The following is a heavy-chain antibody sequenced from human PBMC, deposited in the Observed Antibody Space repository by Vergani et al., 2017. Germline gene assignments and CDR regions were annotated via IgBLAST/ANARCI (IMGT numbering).Heavy chain of an antibody. Sequence: EVMLVQSGAEVKKPGESLKISCKYSKSSFISNEIAWVRQMSGKGLQWMGNINPIDSKIAYSPSFQGQAIMSLDKSITTAYLQWRSLKASDTATYFCASGGHGSENGGALQLWGQGTNITVSS. CDR2: INPIDSKI. CDR1: KSSFISNE. D-gene: IGHD3-10*01. CDR3: ASGGHGSENGGALQL. J-gene: IGHJ3*01. V-gene: IGHV5-51*03.